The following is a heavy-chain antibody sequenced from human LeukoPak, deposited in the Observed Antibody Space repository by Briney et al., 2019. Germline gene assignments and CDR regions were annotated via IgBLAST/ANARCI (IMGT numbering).Heavy chain of an antibody. J-gene: IGHJ3*02. D-gene: IGHD4-23*01. CDR2: ISGDGGIT. V-gene: IGHV3-43*02. Sequence: GGSLRLSCAASGFTFDDYAMSWVRQAPGKGLEWVSRISGDGGITYYADSVKGRFTISRDNSKNSLYLHMNSLRTEDTALYYCAKDIADTMVVTGGRTFDIWGQGTMVTVSS. CDR1: GFTFDDYA. CDR3: AKDIADTMVVTGGRTFDI.